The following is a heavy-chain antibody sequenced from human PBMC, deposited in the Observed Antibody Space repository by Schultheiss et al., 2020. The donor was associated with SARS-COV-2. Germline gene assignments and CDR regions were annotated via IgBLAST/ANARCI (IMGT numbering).Heavy chain of an antibody. Sequence: SETLSLTCTVSGGSISSGGYYWSWIRQHPGKGLEWIGRIYTSGSTNYNPSLKSRVTMSVDTSKNQFSLKLSSVTAADTAVYYCARRVPGLGFDPWGQGTLVTVSS. J-gene: IGHJ5*02. CDR1: GGSISSGGYY. D-gene: IGHD2-2*01. CDR2: IYTSGST. CDR3: ARRVPGLGFDP. V-gene: IGHV4-61*08.